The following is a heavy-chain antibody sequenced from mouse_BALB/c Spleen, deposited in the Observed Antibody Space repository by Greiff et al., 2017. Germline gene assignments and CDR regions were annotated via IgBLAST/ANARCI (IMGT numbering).Heavy chain of an antibody. V-gene: IGHV3-2*02. CDR1: GYSITSDYA. D-gene: IGHD2-3*01. CDR2: ISYSGST. CDR3: ARFYDGYFFAY. J-gene: IGHJ3*01. Sequence: EVKLLESGPGLVKPSQSLSLTCTVTGYSITSDYAWNWIRQFPGNKLEWMGYISYSGSTSYNPSLKSRISITRDTSKNQFFLQLNSVTTEDTATYYCARFYDGYFFAYWGQGTLVTVSA.